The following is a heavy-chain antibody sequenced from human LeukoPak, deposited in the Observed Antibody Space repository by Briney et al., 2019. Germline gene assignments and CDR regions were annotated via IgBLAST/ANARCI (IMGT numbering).Heavy chain of an antibody. V-gene: IGHV3-7*01. CDR2: IKQDGSEK. D-gene: IGHD3-22*01. CDR3: ARSGGYDSSGYYTSY. Sequence: GGSLRLSCAASGFTFSSYWMSWVRQAPGKGLEWVANIKQDGSEKYYVDSVKGRFTISRDNAKNSLYLQMNSLRAEDTAVYYCARSGGYDSSGYYTSYWGQGTLVTVSS. J-gene: IGHJ4*02. CDR1: GFTFSSYW.